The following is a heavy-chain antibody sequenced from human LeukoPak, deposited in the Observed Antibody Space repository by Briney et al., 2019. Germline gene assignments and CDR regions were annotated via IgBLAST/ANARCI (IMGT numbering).Heavy chain of an antibody. D-gene: IGHD4-17*01. V-gene: IGHV3-23*01. CDR2: ISVSSRFI. Sequence: GGSLRLSCAASGFTFSHYYMSWVRQAPGKGLEWVSSISVSSRFIYDADSVKGRFTISRDNSKNTLYLQMNSLRAEDTAVYYCANDDYGDYDYFDYWGQGTLVTVSS. CDR3: ANDDYGDYDYFDY. CDR1: GFTFSHYY. J-gene: IGHJ4*02.